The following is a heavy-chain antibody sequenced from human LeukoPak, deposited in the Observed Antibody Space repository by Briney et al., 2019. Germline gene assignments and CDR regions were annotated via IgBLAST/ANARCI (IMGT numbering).Heavy chain of an antibody. CDR3: ARSYGSGSVALGY. D-gene: IGHD3-10*01. J-gene: IGHJ4*02. V-gene: IGHV1-2*02. CDR2: INPNSGGT. CDR1: GYTFTGYY. Sequence: ASVKVSCKASGYTFTGYYMHWVRQAPGQGLEWMGWINPNSGGTNYAQKFQGRVTMTRDTSISTAYMELSRLRSDDTAVYYCARSYGSGSVALGYWGQGTLVTVSS.